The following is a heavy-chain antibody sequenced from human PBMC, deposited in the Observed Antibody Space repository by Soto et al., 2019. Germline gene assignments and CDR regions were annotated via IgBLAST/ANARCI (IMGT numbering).Heavy chain of an antibody. V-gene: IGHV1-69*01. CDR1: GGTFRTTA. D-gene: IGHD3-3*01. J-gene: IGHJ6*02. CDR2: ITPVFGTP. CDR3: ARGGVVITDFYYGLDV. Sequence: QVHLVQSGAEVKKPGSSVKVSCKISGGTFRTTAISWVRQAPGQGLEWMGEITPVFGTPDYAQKFQGRITITADESTSTVYMDLRRLRYEDTAVYYCARGGVVITDFYYGLDVWGQGTTVTVSS.